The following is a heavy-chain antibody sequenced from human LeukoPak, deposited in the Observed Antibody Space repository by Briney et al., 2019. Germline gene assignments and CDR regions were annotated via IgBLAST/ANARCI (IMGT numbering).Heavy chain of an antibody. CDR1: GGSFSGYY. CDR2: INHSGST. V-gene: IGHV4-34*01. Sequence: PSETLSLTCAVYGGSFSGYYWSWIRQPPGKGLEWIGEINHSGSTNYNPSLKSRVTISVDTSKNQFSLKLSSVTAADTAVYYCARGPFNVDTAMVTVPFLDYWGQGTLATVSS. CDR3: ARGPFNVDTAMVTVPFLDY. D-gene: IGHD5-18*01. J-gene: IGHJ4*02.